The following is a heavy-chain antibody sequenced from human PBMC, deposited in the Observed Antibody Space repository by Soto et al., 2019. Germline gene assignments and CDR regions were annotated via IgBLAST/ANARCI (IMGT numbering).Heavy chain of an antibody. V-gene: IGHV1-3*01. CDR3: ARAYWRDYYDGMDV. CDR2: INAGNGNT. D-gene: IGHD3-3*01. CDR1: GYSFTNYA. Sequence: ASVKVSCKASGYSFTNYAMHWVRQAPGQGLEWMGWINAGNGNTKYSQKFQGRVTITRNTSASTLYMELSSLRTEDTAVYYCARAYWRDYYDGMDVWGRGTTVTVSS. J-gene: IGHJ6*02.